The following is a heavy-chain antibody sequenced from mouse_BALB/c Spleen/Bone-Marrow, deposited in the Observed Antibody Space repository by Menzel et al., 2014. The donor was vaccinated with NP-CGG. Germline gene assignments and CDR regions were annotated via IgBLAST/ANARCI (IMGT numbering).Heavy chain of an antibody. J-gene: IGHJ2*01. CDR1: GYAFSSSW. CDR3: ARDYYGSSFDY. CDR2: IYPGDGDT. Sequence: VQLQQSGPELVKPGASVKISCKASGYAFSSSWMNWVKQRPGQGLEWIGRIYPGDGDTNYNGKFKGKATQTADKSSSTAYMQFSSLTSVDSAVYFCARDYYGSSFDYWGQGTTLTVSS. D-gene: IGHD1-1*01. V-gene: IGHV1-82*01.